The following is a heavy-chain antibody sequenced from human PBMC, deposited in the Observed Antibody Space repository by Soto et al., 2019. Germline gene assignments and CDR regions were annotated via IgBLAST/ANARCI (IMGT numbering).Heavy chain of an antibody. CDR1: GFTFSSYW. CDR2: IKQDGSEK. CDR3: ARDTTRGSSSWVHYYFDY. Sequence: GGSLRLSCAASGFTFSSYWMSWVRQAPGKGLEWVANIKQDGSEKYYVDSVKGRFTISRDNAKNSLYLQMNSLRAEDTAVYYCARDTTRGSSSWVHYYFDYWGQGTLVTVSS. J-gene: IGHJ4*02. D-gene: IGHD6-6*01. V-gene: IGHV3-7*01.